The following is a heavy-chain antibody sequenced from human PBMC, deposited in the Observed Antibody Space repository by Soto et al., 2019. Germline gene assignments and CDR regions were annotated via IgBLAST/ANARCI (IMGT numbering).Heavy chain of an antibody. V-gene: IGHV3-33*01. D-gene: IGHD6-6*01. CDR3: ARDRWSVVYSSSSRGNWFDP. CDR2: IRNDGSNK. J-gene: IGHJ5*02. CDR1: GFTFSSYG. Sequence: QVQLVESGGGVVQPGRSLRLSCAASGFTFSSYGMHWVRQAPGKGLEWVAVIRNDGSNKYYADSVKGRFTITRDNAKNTLYLRMNSLSAEDTAVYYCARDRWSVVYSSSSRGNWFDPWGQGTLVTVSS.